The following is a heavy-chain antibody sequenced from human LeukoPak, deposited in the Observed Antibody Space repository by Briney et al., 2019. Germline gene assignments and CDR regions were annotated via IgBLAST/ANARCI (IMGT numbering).Heavy chain of an antibody. J-gene: IGHJ5*02. CDR3: ARRRIQLWFGNWFDP. D-gene: IGHD5-18*01. Sequence: PSETLSLTCTVSGGSISSSSFYWGWIRQPPGKGLEWIGSIYYSGSTYYNPSLKSRVTISVDTSKNQFSLKLSSVTAADTAVYYCARRRIQLWFGNWFDPWGQGTLVTVSS. CDR2: IYYSGST. V-gene: IGHV4-39*01. CDR1: GGSISSSSFY.